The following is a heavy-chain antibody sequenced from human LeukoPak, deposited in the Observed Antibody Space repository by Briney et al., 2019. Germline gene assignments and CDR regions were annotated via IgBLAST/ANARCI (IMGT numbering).Heavy chain of an antibody. D-gene: IGHD2-21*01. Sequence: PGGSLRLSCAASGFTFSDYYMNWVRQAPGKGLEWASSISSSSTIYYADSVKGRFTISRDNAKNSLYLQMNSLRAEDTAVYYCARDASYCGGDCYSELDYYYYYMDVWGKGTTVTVSS. V-gene: IGHV3-69-1*02. CDR2: ISSSSTI. J-gene: IGHJ6*03. CDR1: GFTFSDYY. CDR3: ARDASYCGGDCYSELDYYYYYMDV.